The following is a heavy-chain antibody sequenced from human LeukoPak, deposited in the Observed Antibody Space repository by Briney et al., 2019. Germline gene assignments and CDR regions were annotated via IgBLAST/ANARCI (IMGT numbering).Heavy chain of an antibody. V-gene: IGHV1-2*02. D-gene: IGHD3-22*01. J-gene: IGHJ4*02. Sequence: GASVKVSCKASGYTFTGYYMHWVRQAPGQGLEWMGWINPNSGGTNYAQKFQGRVTMTRDTSISTAYMELSRLRSDDTAVYYCARTGYDSSGPPTYWGQGTLVTVSS. CDR3: ARTGYDSSGPPTY. CDR2: INPNSGGT. CDR1: GYTFTGYY.